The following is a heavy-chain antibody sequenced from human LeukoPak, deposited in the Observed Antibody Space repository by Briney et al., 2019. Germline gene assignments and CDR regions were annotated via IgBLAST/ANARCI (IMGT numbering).Heavy chain of an antibody. CDR2: IFYSGST. V-gene: IGHV4-59*12. CDR1: GGSISSYY. Sequence: PSETLSLTCTVSGGSISSYYGGWIRQPPGKGLEWIGNIFYSGSTYYGPSLKSRLTISLDTSRNQFSLKLNSVTAADTAVYYCAKSNGYGLIDIWGQGTMVTVSS. CDR3: AKSNGYGLIDI. J-gene: IGHJ3*02. D-gene: IGHD3-10*01.